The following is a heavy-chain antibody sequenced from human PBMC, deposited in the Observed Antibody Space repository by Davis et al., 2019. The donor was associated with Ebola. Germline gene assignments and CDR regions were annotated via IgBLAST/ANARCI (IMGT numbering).Heavy chain of an antibody. CDR2: IIPILGIA. CDR3: ALYGGNAGMDV. CDR1: GYTFSSYG. J-gene: IGHJ6*02. Sequence: AASVKVSCKTAGYTFSSYGINWVRQAPGQGLEWMGRIIPILGIANYAQKFQGRVTITADKSTSTAYMELSSLRSEDTAVYYCALYGGNAGMDVWGQGTTVTV. D-gene: IGHD4-23*01. V-gene: IGHV1-69*04.